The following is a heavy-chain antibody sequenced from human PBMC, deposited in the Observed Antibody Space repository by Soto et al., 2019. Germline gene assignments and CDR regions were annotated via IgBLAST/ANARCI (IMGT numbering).Heavy chain of an antibody. V-gene: IGHV3-7*03. CDR3: ARDEGVPINYRFDY. CDR1: GFSFSSYS. Sequence: SLRLCCAASGFSFSSYSMSWIRQAPGKGLEWLAHIHENGHFKFYVDSVKGRFTISRDDALNSLYLQMNSLRAEDTAMYYCARDEGVPINYRFDYWGQGTLVTVSS. CDR2: IHENGHFK. D-gene: IGHD4-4*01. J-gene: IGHJ4*02.